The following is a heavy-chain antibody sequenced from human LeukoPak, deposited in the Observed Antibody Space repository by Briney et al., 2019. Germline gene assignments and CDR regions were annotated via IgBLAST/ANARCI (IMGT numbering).Heavy chain of an antibody. CDR2: INPNSGGT. D-gene: IGHD4-17*01. CDR1: GYTFTGYY. J-gene: IGHJ4*02. V-gene: IGHV1-2*02. Sequence: ASVKVSCKASGYTFTGYYMHWVRQAPGQGLEWMGWINPNSGGTNYAQKFQGRVTMTKDTSISTAYMELSRLGSDDTAVYYCARAGVYGDYSSSFDYWGQGTLVTVSS. CDR3: ARAGVYGDYSSSFDY.